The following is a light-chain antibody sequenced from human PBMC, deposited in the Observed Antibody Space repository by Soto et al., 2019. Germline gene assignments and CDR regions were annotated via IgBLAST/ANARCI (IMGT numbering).Light chain of an antibody. Sequence: EIVMTQSPATLSLSPGERATLSCRASQSVSSNLAWFQHKPGQAPRLLIFGASSRATGVPARFSGSGSGTDFTLTLSSRQSQDFAVYYCQQYNSWPPLFTFGPGTKVDIK. J-gene: IGKJ3*01. CDR2: GAS. V-gene: IGKV3-15*01. CDR3: QQYNSWPPLFT. CDR1: QSVSSN.